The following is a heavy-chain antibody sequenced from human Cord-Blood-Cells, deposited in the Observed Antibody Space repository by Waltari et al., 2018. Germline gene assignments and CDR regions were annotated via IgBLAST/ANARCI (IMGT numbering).Heavy chain of an antibody. J-gene: IGHJ3*02. D-gene: IGHD5-18*01. V-gene: IGHV3-30*09. CDR3: ARDGDTAMVTAFGI. CDR2: ISYDGSNK. CDR1: GFTFSSYA. Sequence: QVQLVESGGGVVQPGRSLRLSCAASGFTFSSYAMHWVRQAPGKGLEWVAVISYDGSNKYYADSVKCRFAIARDKVKYTLDLQMNSLRAEDTAVYYCARDGDTAMVTAFGIWGQGTMVTVSS.